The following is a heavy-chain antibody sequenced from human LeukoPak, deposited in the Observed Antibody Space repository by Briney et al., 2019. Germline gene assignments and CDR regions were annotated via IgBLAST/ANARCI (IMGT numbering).Heavy chain of an antibody. CDR2: IKQDGSEK. CDR1: GFTFSIYW. J-gene: IGHJ2*01. CDR3: AKDVPGGWWYFDL. Sequence: PGGSLRLSCAASGFTFSIYWMSWVRQAPGKGLEWVANIKQDGSEKYYVDSVKGRFTISRDNSKNTLYLLMNSLRAEDTAVYYCAKDVPGGWWYFDLWGRGTLVTVSS. V-gene: IGHV3-7*05. D-gene: IGHD6-19*01.